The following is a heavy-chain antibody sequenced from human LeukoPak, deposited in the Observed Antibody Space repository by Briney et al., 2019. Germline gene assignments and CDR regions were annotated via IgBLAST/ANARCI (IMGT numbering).Heavy chain of an antibody. CDR3: AKALYSSLTKDAFDI. CDR2: ISNDGSNK. J-gene: IGHJ3*02. V-gene: IGHV3-30*18. D-gene: IGHD6-19*01. CDR1: GFTLSSYG. Sequence: GGSLRLSCAASGFTLSSYGMYWVRQAPSKGLEWVAVISNDGSNKYCADSVKGRFSISRDNSKNTLDLQMNSLKAEDTAVYYCAKALYSSLTKDAFDIWGQGTKVTVSS.